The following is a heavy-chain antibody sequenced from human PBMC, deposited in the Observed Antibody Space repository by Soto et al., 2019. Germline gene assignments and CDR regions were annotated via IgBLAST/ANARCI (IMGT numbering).Heavy chain of an antibody. CDR3: ARGSRDGYSYGYKAYFDY. V-gene: IGHV4-34*01. J-gene: IGHJ4*02. D-gene: IGHD5-18*01. CDR2: INHSGST. CDR1: GGSFSGYY. Sequence: PSETLSLTCAVYGGSFSGYYWSWIRQPPGKGLEWIGEINHSGSTNYNPSLKSRVTISVDTSKNQFSLKLSSVTAADTAVYYCARGSRDGYSYGYKAYFDYWGQGTLVTVSS.